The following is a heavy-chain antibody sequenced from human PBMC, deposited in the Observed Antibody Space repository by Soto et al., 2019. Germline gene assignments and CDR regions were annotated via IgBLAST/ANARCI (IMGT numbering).Heavy chain of an antibody. J-gene: IGHJ4*02. CDR3: ARDPRVSRHFDWVLSKKRASYYFDY. CDR2: INHSGST. Sequence: PSETLSLTCAVYGGSFSGYYWSWIRQPPGKGLEWIGEINHSGSTNYNPSLKSRVTISVDTSKNQFSLKLSSVTAADTAVYYCARDPRVSRHFDWVLSKKRASYYFDYWGQGTLVTVSS. V-gene: IGHV4-34*01. CDR1: GGSFSGYY. D-gene: IGHD3-9*01.